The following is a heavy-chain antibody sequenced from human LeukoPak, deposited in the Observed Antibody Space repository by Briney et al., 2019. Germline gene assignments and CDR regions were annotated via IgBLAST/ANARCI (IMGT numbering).Heavy chain of an antibody. J-gene: IGHJ4*02. Sequence: GRSLRLSCAASGFTFDDYAMHWVRQAPGKGLEWVSGISWNSGTIVYADSVKGRFTISRDNAKNSLYLQMNSLRAEDTALYYSAKVFVSRGWSDFDYWGQGTLVTVSS. D-gene: IGHD6-19*01. CDR1: GFTFDDYA. CDR3: AKVFVSRGWSDFDY. CDR2: ISWNSGTI. V-gene: IGHV3-9*01.